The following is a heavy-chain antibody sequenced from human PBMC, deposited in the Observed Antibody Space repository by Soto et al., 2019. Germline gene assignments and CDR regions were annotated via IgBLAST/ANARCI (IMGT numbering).Heavy chain of an antibody. Sequence: GASVKVSCKASGYTFTGYYMHWVRQAPGQGLGWMGWINPNSGGTNYAQKFQGRVTMTRDTSISTAYMELSRLGSDDTAVYYCARGIMEAAAGAGGGYYYGMDVWGQGTTVTVSS. CDR1: GYTFTGYY. D-gene: IGHD6-13*01. CDR2: INPNSGGT. CDR3: ARGIMEAAAGAGGGYYYGMDV. V-gene: IGHV1-2*02. J-gene: IGHJ6*02.